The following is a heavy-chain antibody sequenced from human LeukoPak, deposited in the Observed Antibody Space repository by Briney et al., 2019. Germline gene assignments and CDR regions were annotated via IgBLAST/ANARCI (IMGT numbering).Heavy chain of an antibody. D-gene: IGHD3-10*01. CDR1: GYTFTAYY. CDR3: AMASSGFGGYFDY. V-gene: IGHV1-2*02. J-gene: IGHJ4*02. CDR2: INPNSGGT. Sequence: ASVKVSCKASGYTFTAYYLHWVRQASGQGLEWMGWINPNSGGTNYAQKFQGRVTMTRDTSISTAYMELSSLRSDDTAVYYCAMASSGFGGYFDYWGQGTLVTVSS.